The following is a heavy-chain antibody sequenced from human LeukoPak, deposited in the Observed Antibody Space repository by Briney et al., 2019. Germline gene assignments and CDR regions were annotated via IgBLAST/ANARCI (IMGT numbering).Heavy chain of an antibody. D-gene: IGHD3-22*01. V-gene: IGHV3-48*04. CDR3: AKLSYYYDSSGHLTGVY. J-gene: IGHJ4*02. CDR2: ISTSSSNR. Sequence: GGSLRLSCAASGFTFSRCNMNWVRQAPGKGLERLSYISTSSSNRYYAGSVKGRFTISRDNAKNSLYLQMNSLRAEDTALYYCAKLSYYYDSSGHLTGVYWGQGTLVTVSS. CDR1: GFTFSRCN.